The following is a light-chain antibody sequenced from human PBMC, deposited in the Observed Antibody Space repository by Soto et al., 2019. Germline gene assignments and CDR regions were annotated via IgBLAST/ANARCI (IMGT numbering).Light chain of an antibody. CDR2: GAS. J-gene: IGKJ4*01. CDR3: QQYCSSPPT. Sequence: EIVLTQSPGTLSLSPGERATLSCRASQSVSKNFLAWYQQKPGQAPRLLISGASNRATGIPDRFSGSGSGTDFSLTIDRLEPDDLAVYFCQQYCSSPPTFGGGTKVAIK. V-gene: IGKV3-20*01. CDR1: QSVSKNF.